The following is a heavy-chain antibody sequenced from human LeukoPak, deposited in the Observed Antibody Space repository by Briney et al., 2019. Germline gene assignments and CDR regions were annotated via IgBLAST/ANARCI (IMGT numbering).Heavy chain of an antibody. Sequence: GGSLRLSCAASGFTFSSYGMSWVRQAPGKGLEWVSGISGSGGSTYYADSVKGRFTISRDNSKNTLYLQMTSLRAEDTALYYCAKARVVTAMVVYYFDYWGQGTLVTVSS. J-gene: IGHJ4*02. CDR2: ISGSGGST. CDR1: GFTFSSYG. CDR3: AKARVVTAMVVYYFDY. V-gene: IGHV3-23*01. D-gene: IGHD2-21*02.